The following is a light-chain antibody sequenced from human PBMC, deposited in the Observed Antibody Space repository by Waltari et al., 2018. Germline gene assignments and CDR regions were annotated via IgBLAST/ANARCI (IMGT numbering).Light chain of an antibody. J-gene: IGLJ3*02. V-gene: IGLV2-23*01. CDR3: CSYAGSITLNWV. CDR2: EGR. Sequence: QQLGKIPKLMSYEGRKRPSGGSNLFSCSKSGNTACLTISGLQAEDEADYYCCSYAGSITLNWVFGGGTRLTVL.